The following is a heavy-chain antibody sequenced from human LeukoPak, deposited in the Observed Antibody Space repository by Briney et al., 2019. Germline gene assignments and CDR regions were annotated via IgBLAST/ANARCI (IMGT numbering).Heavy chain of an antibody. V-gene: IGHV3-23*01. CDR1: GFSFSTYA. D-gene: IGHD3-10*02. CDR2: ISGSGGNK. J-gene: IGHJ6*04. Sequence: PGGSLRLSCAASGFSFSTYAMSWVRQAPGKGLGWVLGISGSGGNKYYADSVKGRFTISRDNSKNTLHLQMNSLRAEDTAVYYCAELGITMIGGVWGKGTTVTISS. CDR3: AELGITMIGGV.